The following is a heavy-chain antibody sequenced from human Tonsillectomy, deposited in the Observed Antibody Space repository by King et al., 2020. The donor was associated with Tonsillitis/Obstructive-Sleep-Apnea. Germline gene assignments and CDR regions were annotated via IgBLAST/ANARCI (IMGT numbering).Heavy chain of an antibody. J-gene: IGHJ4*02. D-gene: IGHD3-3*01. CDR1: GFTFSSYA. Sequence: VQLVESGGGVVQPGRSLRLSCAASGFTFSSYAMHWVRQAPGKGLEWVAVISYDGSNKYYADSVKGRFTISRDNSKNTLYLQMNSLRAEDTAVYYCAGVEYYDFWSGYYTGADYWGQGTLVTVSS. V-gene: IGHV3-30*01. CDR2: ISYDGSNK. CDR3: AGVEYYDFWSGYYTGADY.